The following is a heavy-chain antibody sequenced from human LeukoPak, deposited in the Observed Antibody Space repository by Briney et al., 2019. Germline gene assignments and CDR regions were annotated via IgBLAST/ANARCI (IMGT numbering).Heavy chain of an antibody. CDR3: ARAVGYLDS. J-gene: IGHJ4*02. CDR1: GGSVSSGSYY. V-gene: IGHV4-61*01. Sequence: PSETLSLTCTVSGGSVSSGSYYWSWIRQPPGRGLEWIGYIYYSGSTNYNPSLKSRVTISVDTSKNQFSLKLSSVPAADTAVYYCARAVGYLDSWGQGTLVTVSS. CDR2: IYYSGST.